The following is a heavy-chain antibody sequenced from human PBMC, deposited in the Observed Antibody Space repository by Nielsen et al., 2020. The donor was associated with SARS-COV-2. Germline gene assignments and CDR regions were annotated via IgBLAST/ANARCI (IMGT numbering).Heavy chain of an antibody. V-gene: IGHV4-4*02. J-gene: IGHJ3*02. CDR3: ARDRAGVSFGI. CDR2: IYHSGST. Sequence: SETLSLTCAVSGGPISSPYWWSWVRQSPGKGLEWIGEIYHSGSTNYNPSLKSRVTISVEKSRNQFSLELSSVTAADTAVYYCARDRAGVSFGIWGQGTMVTVSS. D-gene: IGHD2-8*01. CDR1: GGPISSPYW.